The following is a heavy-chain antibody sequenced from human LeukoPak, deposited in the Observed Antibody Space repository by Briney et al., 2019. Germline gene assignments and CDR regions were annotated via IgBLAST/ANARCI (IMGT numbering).Heavy chain of an antibody. J-gene: IGHJ4*02. CDR3: ARRPAWSSTYCYYYFDY. Sequence: RAAESLSLTCTVSGGSISSGIYYWGWIRQRPGKGSDWIVTIYYSGSTYYTPSLKSRVTISVDTSKNQFYLKLISLTAADTAVYYCARRPAWSSTYCYYYFDYWGQGTLVTVSS. CDR1: GGSISSGIYY. CDR2: IYYSGST. V-gene: IGHV4-39*01. D-gene: IGHD2-2*01.